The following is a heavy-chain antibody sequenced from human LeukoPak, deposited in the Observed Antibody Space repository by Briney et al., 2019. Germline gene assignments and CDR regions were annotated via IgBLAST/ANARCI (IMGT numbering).Heavy chain of an antibody. V-gene: IGHV1-8*03. CDR3: ASLVRGYSYVLDY. CDR1: GYTFTSYD. D-gene: IGHD5-18*01. J-gene: IGHJ4*02. CDR2: MNPNSGNT. Sequence: ASVKVSCKASGYTFTSYDINWVRQATGQGLEWMGWMNPNSGNTGYAQKFQGRVTITRNTSISTAYMELSSLRSDDTAVYYCASLVRGYSYVLDYWGQGTLVTVSS.